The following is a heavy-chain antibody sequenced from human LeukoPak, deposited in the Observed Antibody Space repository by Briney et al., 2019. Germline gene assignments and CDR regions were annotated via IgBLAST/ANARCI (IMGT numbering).Heavy chain of an antibody. CDR2: IYSDGST. D-gene: IGHD3-22*01. CDR3: ARIPIVLITSGGY. CDR1: GFTVSSNY. J-gene: IGHJ4*02. Sequence: GGSLRLSCAASGFTVSSNYMTWVRQAPGKGLEWLSVIYSDGSTYYADSVKGRFTISRDNSKNTLYLQVNSLRAEDTAVYYCARIPIVLITSGGYWGQGTLVTVSS. V-gene: IGHV3-53*01.